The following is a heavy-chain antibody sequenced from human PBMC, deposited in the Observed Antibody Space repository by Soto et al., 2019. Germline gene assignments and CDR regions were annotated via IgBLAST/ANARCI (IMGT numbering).Heavy chain of an antibody. J-gene: IGHJ5*02. CDR1: GFTFSSYG. CDR3: AKCGGLDTHNWFDP. CDR2: ISYDGSHK. D-gene: IGHD1-1*01. Sequence: QVQLVESGGGVVQPGRSLRLSCAASGFTFSSYGMHWVRQAPGKGLEWVAVISYDGSHKYYADSVKGRFTISRDNSKNPLYLQMNSLRAEDTAVYYCAKCGGLDTHNWFDPWGQGTLVTVSS. V-gene: IGHV3-30*18.